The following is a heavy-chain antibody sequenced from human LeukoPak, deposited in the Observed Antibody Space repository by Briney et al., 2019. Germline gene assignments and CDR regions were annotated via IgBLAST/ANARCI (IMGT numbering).Heavy chain of an antibody. V-gene: IGHV7-4-1*01. CDR3: ARVPFVVMGDTGNWFDP. Sequence: ASVRVSCKASGYTFTNYAMNWVRQAPGQGLEWMGWINTNTGNPTYAQGFTGRFVFSLDASVSTAYLQIRRLKAEDTAVYYCARVPFVVMGDTGNWFDPWGQGTLVTVSS. D-gene: IGHD2-8*01. CDR1: GYTFTNYA. CDR2: INTNTGNP. J-gene: IGHJ5*02.